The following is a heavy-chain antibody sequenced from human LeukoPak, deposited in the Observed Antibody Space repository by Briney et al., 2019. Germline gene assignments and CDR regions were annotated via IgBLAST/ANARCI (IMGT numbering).Heavy chain of an antibody. D-gene: IGHD5-18*01. CDR3: ARVGRGYSYGPFDY. Sequence: ASVTVSCKASGYTFTGYYMHWVRQAPGQGLEWMGWINPNSGGTNYAQKFQGGVTMTRDTSISTAYMELSRLRSDDTAVYYCARVGRGYSYGPFDYWGQGTLVTVSS. V-gene: IGHV1-2*02. CDR1: GYTFTGYY. J-gene: IGHJ4*02. CDR2: INPNSGGT.